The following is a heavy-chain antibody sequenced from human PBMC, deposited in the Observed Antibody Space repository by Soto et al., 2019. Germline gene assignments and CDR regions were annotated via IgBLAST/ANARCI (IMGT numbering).Heavy chain of an antibody. J-gene: IGHJ6*02. D-gene: IGHD3-9*01. CDR2: ISYDGSHK. CDR1: GFTFSSYA. Sequence: QVQLVESGGGVVQPGRSLRLSCAASGFTFSSYAMHWVRQAPGKGLEWVAVISYDGSHKYYADSVKGRFTISRDNSTNPLYLQMNSLRAEDTAVYYCARVGGNYDILTIEGDDGYYCMDVWCQGTTVTVSS. CDR3: ARVGGNYDILTIEGDDGYYCMDV. V-gene: IGHV3-30-3*01.